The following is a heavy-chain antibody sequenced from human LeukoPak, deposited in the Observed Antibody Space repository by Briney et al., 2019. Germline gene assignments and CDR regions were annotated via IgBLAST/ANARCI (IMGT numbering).Heavy chain of an antibody. Sequence: PGGSLRLPCAVSGFXFRRYWIHWVRQVPGKGLVWVSRINSDGRTTRYADAVKGRFTISRDNAKNTLYLQVNSLRAEDTAIYYCAREGECAGGTCSDPSRELDVWGQGTLVTVSS. D-gene: IGHD2-15*01. CDR1: GFXFRRYW. CDR3: AREGECAGGTCSDPSRELDV. J-gene: IGHJ4*02. CDR2: INSDGRTT. V-gene: IGHV3-74*01.